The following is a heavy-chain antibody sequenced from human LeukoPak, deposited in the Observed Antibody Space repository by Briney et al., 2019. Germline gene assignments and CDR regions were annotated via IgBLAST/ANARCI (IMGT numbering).Heavy chain of an antibody. CDR3: AKANYYDSSGYYFDY. V-gene: IGHV3-30*18. CDR1: GFTFSSYG. Sequence: PGGSLRLSCAASGFTFSSYGMHWVRQAPGKGLEWVAVISYDGSNKYYADSVKGRFTISRDNSKNTLYLQMNSLRAEDTAVYYCAKANYYDSSGYYFDYWGQGTLVTVSS. D-gene: IGHD3-22*01. CDR2: ISYDGSNK. J-gene: IGHJ4*02.